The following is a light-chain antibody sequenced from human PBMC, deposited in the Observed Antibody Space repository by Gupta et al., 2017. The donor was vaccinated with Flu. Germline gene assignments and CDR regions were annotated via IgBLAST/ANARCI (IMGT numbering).Light chain of an antibody. CDR1: QDIRTW. Sequence: DIQMTQSPSSLSAPVGNRATITCRPSQDIRTWLACYQQKPEKAHKSLYYAASNLQSGVPSMFSGGGSGTDFTLTISSLQADYFATYYYQQYNYFPLTFGGGTKVEIK. J-gene: IGKJ4*02. CDR2: AAS. CDR3: QQYNYFPLT. V-gene: IGKV1D-16*01.